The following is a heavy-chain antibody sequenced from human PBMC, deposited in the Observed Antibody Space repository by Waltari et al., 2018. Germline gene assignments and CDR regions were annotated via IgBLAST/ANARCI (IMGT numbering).Heavy chain of an antibody. D-gene: IGHD3-22*01. J-gene: IGHJ6*02. V-gene: IGHV1-69*01. CDR3: ARDNYYDSSGYLPYYYYYGMDV. CDR2: IIPIVGTA. Sequence: QVQLVQSGAEVKKPGSSVKVSCKASGGTFSSYAISWVRQAPGQGLEWMGGIIPIVGTANYAQKFQGRVTITADESTSTAYMELSSLRSEDTAVYYCARDNYYDSSGYLPYYYYYGMDVWGQGTTVTVSS. CDR1: GGTFSSYA.